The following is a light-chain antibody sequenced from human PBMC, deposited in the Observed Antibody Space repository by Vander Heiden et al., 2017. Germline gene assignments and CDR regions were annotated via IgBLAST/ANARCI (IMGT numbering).Light chain of an antibody. CDR1: SGSIASNF. J-gene: IGLJ3*02. CDR3: QSYDSSNRWV. CDR2: EDN. Sequence: NFMLTHPHSASESPGNTVPISRPRRSGSIASNFVQWYQQRPGSSPTTVIYEDNQRPSGVPDRFSGSIDSSSNSASLTISGLRTEDEADYYCQSYDSSNRWVFGGGTKLTVL. V-gene: IGLV6-57*01.